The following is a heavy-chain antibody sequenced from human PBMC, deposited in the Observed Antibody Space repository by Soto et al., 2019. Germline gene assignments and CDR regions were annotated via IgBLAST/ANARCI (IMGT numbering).Heavy chain of an antibody. CDR3: TRANSYSEY. CDR2: IYYNGNT. V-gene: IGHV4-59*11. D-gene: IGHD7-27*01. J-gene: IGHJ4*02. Sequence: QVQLQESGPGLVKPSETLSLTCTVSGGSISNHYWSWIRQPPGKGLEWIGYIYYNGNTNYNPPLKSRVTMSVDTSKNQISLKLSSVTAADTAVYYCTRANSYSEYWGQGTLVTVSS. CDR1: GGSISNHY.